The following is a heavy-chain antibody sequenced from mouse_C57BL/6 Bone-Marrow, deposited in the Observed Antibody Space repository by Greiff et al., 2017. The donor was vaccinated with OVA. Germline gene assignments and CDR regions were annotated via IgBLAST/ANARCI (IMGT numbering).Heavy chain of an antibody. CDR1: GYSITSGYD. V-gene: IGHV3-1*01. CDR2: ISYSGST. D-gene: IGHD2-1*01. Sequence: VQLQQSGPGMVKPSQSLSLTCTVTGYSITSGYDWHWIRHFPGNKLEWMGYISYSGSTNYNPSLKSRISITHDTSKNHFFLKLNSVTTEDTATYYCARDVGNWIWYFDVWGTGTTVTVSS. J-gene: IGHJ1*03. CDR3: ARDVGNWIWYFDV.